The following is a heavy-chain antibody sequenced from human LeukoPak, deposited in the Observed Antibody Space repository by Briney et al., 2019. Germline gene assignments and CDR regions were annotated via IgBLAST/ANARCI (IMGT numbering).Heavy chain of an antibody. Sequence: KPSGTLSLTCTVSGYSISSGYYWGWIRQPPGKGLVWIGEINHSGSTNYNPSLKSRVTISVDTSKNQFSLKLSSVTAADTAVYYCARPSRVRYSSSWIQQIAEYFQHWGQGTLVTVSS. D-gene: IGHD6-13*01. V-gene: IGHV4-38-2*02. CDR3: ARPSRVRYSSSWIQQIAEYFQH. J-gene: IGHJ1*01. CDR1: GYSISSGYY. CDR2: INHSGST.